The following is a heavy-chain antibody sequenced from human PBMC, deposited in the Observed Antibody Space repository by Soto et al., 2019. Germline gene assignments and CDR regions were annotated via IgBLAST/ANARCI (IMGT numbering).Heavy chain of an antibody. CDR2: IYYSGST. J-gene: IGHJ1*01. CDR3: SIVEQIYRDYFPDYFQH. Sequence: RQPQGKGLEWVGYIYYSGSTNYNPSLKSRVTISVDTSKNQFSLKLSSVTVSDTAVYYCSIVEQIYRDYFPDYFQHWAQGTLVSVPS. V-gene: IGHV4-59*01. D-gene: IGHD4-17*01.